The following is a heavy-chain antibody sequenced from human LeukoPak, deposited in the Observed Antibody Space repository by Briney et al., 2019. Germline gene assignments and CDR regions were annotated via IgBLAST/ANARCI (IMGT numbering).Heavy chain of an antibody. V-gene: IGHV3-11*06. Sequence: PGGSLRLSCAASGFTFSDYYMSWIRQAPGKGLEWVSYISSSSIYIYYADSVKGRFTISRDNAKNSLYLQMNSLRAEDTAVYYCARGGRGYEDAFDIWGQGTMVTVSS. J-gene: IGHJ3*02. CDR3: ARGGRGYEDAFDI. CDR1: GFTFSDYY. D-gene: IGHD3-22*01. CDR2: ISSSSIYI.